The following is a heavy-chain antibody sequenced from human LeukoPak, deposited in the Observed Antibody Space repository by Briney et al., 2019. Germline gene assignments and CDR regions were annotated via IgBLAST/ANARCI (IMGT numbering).Heavy chain of an antibody. CDR2: IYPGDSDT. J-gene: IGHJ4*02. D-gene: IGHD4-17*01. CDR1: GYSFTNYW. V-gene: IGHV5-51*01. CDR3: ARPPGYGDYFGFDY. Sequence: GESLKISCMASGYSFTNYWIAWVRQMPEKGLEWMGIIYPGDSDTRYSPSFQGQVTISADKSISTAYLQWSSLKASDTAMYYCARPPGYGDYFGFDYWGQGTLVTVSS.